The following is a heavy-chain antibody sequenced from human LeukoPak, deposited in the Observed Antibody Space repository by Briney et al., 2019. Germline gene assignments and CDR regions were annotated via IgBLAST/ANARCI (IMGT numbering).Heavy chain of an antibody. Sequence: GGSLRLSCAASGFTFSSYSMNWVRQAPGKGLEWVSSISSSSYIYYADSVKGRFTISRDNAKNSLYLQMNSLRAEDTAVYYCARDWGGDYDILTGYSGFDYWGQGTLVTVSS. V-gene: IGHV3-21*01. CDR2: ISSSSYI. CDR3: ARDWGGDYDILTGYSGFDY. CDR1: GFTFSSYS. D-gene: IGHD3-9*01. J-gene: IGHJ4*02.